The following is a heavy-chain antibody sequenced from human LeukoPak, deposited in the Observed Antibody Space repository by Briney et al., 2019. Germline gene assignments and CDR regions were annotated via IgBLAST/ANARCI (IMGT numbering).Heavy chain of an antibody. J-gene: IGHJ4*02. V-gene: IGHV3-15*01. CDR1: GFTFSNAW. CDR3: TTDPCVWGTYTRNHNFDY. CDR2: IKSKTDGGTT. Sequence: RGSLRLSCAASGFTFSNAWMSWVRQAPGKGLEWVGRIKSKTDGGTTDYAAPVKGRFTISRDDSKNTLYLQMNSLKTEDTAVYYCTTDPCVWGTYTRNHNFDYWGQGTLVTVSS. D-gene: IGHD3-16*01.